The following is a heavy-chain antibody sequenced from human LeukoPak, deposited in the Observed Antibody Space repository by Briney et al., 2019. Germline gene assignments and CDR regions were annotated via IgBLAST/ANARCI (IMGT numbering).Heavy chain of an antibody. CDR3: ARGRWVYYDFWSGYPRRFDY. Sequence: ASVKVSCKASGYTFTSYYMHWVRQAPGQGLEWMGIINPSGGSTSYTQKFQGRVTMTRDTSTSTVYMELSSLRSEDTAVYYCARGRWVYYDFWSGYPRRFDYWGQGAPVTVSS. CDR2: INPSGGST. V-gene: IGHV1-46*01. J-gene: IGHJ4*02. D-gene: IGHD3-3*01. CDR1: GYTFTSYY.